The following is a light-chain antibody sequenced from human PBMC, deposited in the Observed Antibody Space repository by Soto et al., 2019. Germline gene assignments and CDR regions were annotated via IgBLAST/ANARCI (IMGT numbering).Light chain of an antibody. Sequence: QSVLTQPASASGSPGQSITISCTGTSSYVGVYYYVSWFQQHPGKAPKLMIYEVTKRPSGVSNRLSGSMSGNTSSLTISGVGVEDEAYYDCGSYTSSITIEMFFGGRTKLTLL. CDR1: SSYVGVYYY. CDR3: GSYTSSITIEMF. V-gene: IGLV2-14*03. CDR2: EVT. J-gene: IGLJ2*01.